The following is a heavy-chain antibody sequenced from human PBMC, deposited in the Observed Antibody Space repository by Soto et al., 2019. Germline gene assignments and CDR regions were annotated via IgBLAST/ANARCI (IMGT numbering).Heavy chain of an antibody. Sequence: HEHLVQSGAEVKRPGASLKVSCKASGYSFTGYYIHWVRQAPGQGLEWMGWINPDSGATNYAQNFPGRFTLTSDPSISTASMDLTSLTSYDTAVYYCARVDYGTGGYPFPYFDYLGQGTLVIVSS. D-gene: IGHD2-8*02. V-gene: IGHV1-2*02. CDR1: GYSFTGYY. CDR2: INPDSGAT. CDR3: ARVDYGTGGYPFPYFDY. J-gene: IGHJ4*02.